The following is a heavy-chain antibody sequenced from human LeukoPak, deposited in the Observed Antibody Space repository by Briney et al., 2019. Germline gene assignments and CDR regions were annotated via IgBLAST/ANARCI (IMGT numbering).Heavy chain of an antibody. D-gene: IGHD6-19*01. CDR1: GGSISSYY. J-gene: IGHJ3*02. Sequence: SETLSLTCTVSGGSISSYYWSWIRQPPGKGLEWIGYIYYSGSTNYNPSLKSRVTISVDTSKNQFSLKLSSVTAADTAVYYCARLPIAVDAFDIWGQGTMVTVSS. CDR2: IYYSGST. CDR3: ARLPIAVDAFDI. V-gene: IGHV4-59*08.